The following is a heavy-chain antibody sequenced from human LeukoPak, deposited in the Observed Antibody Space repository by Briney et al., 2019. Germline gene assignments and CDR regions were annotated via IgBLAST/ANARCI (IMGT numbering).Heavy chain of an antibody. CDR1: GFTFSSYA. CDR2: ISGSGGST. D-gene: IGHD6-13*01. Sequence: GGSLRLSCAASGFTFSSYAMSWVRQAPGKGLEWVSAISGSGGSTYYADSVKGRFTISRDNSKNTLYLQMNSLRAEDTAVYYCAKRAPGIAAADPNGAFDIWGQGTMVTVSS. V-gene: IGHV3-23*01. J-gene: IGHJ3*02. CDR3: AKRAPGIAAADPNGAFDI.